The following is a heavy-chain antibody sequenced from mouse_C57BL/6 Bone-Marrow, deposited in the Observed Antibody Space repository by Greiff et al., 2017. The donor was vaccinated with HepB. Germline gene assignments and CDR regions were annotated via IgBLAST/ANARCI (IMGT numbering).Heavy chain of an antibody. CDR2: INSDGGST. J-gene: IGHJ2*01. V-gene: IGHV5-2*01. CDR3: AREGITPFDY. CDR1: EYEFPSHD. Sequence: EVKVVESGGGLVQPGESLKLSCESNEYEFPSHDMSWVRKTQEKRLELVAAINSDGGSTYYPDTMERRFIISRDNTKKTLCLQMSSLRSEDTALYYCAREGITPFDYWGQGTTLTVSS. D-gene: IGHD1-2*01.